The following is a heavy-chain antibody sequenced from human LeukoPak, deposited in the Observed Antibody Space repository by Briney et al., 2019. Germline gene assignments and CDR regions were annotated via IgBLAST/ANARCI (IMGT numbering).Heavy chain of an antibody. D-gene: IGHD4-17*01. CDR2: IYPDDSDT. V-gene: IGHV5-51*01. Sequence: GESLKISCKGSGYIFTNYWIAWVRQMPGKGLEWMGIIYPDDSDTRYSPSFQGQVTISADKSISTAYLQWSSLKASDTAMYYCATGASKVTTDFANYWGQGTQVAVSS. J-gene: IGHJ4*02. CDR3: ATGASKVTTDFANY. CDR1: GYIFTNYW.